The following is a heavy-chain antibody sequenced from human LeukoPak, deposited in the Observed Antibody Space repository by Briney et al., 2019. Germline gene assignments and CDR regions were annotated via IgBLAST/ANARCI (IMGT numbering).Heavy chain of an antibody. V-gene: IGHV1-69*05. D-gene: IGHD3-3*01. CDR1: GGTFSSYA. J-gene: IGHJ5*02. CDR3: AGDQNTYYDFWSGPNWFDP. CDR2: IIPIFGTA. Sequence: SVKVSCKASGGTFSSYAISWVRQAPGQGLEWMGGIIPIFGTANYAQKFQGRVTITTDESTSTAYMELSSLRSEDTAVYYCAGDQNTYYDFWSGPNWFDPWGQGTLVTVSS.